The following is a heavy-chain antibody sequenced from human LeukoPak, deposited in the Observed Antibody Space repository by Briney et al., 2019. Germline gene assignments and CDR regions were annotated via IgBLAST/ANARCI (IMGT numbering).Heavy chain of an antibody. J-gene: IGHJ5*02. CDR2: IYYSGST. V-gene: IGHV4-59*12. Sequence: SETLSLTCTVSGGSISSYSWSWIRQPPGKGLEWIGYIYYSGSTYYNPSLKSRVTISVDTSKNQFSLKLSSVTAADTAVYYCARGGSPGLDPWGQGTLVTVSS. CDR3: ARGGSPGLDP. CDR1: GGSISSYS. D-gene: IGHD6-13*01.